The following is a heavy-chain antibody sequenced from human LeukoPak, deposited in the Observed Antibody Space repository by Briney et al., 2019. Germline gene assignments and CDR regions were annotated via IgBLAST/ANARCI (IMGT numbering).Heavy chain of an antibody. J-gene: IGHJ4*02. CDR3: ARAVSVSSYYFDC. Sequence: KPGGSLRLSCAASGXIFSDYYMSWIRQAPGKGLEWISYISSSSSYTNYVDSVKGRFTLSRDNAKNSLYLQMNSLRAEDTAVYYCARAVSVSSYYFDCWGQGTLVTVSS. CDR1: GXIFSDYY. CDR2: ISSSSSYT. D-gene: IGHD5/OR15-5a*01. V-gene: IGHV3-11*05.